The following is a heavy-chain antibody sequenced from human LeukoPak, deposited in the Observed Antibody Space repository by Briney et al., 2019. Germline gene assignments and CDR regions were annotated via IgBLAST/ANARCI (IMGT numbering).Heavy chain of an antibody. CDR1: GGSFSGYY. CDR2: INHSGST. J-gene: IGHJ5*02. CDR3: ARSANWIDPFDP. D-gene: IGHD1-1*01. Sequence: SETLSLTCAVYGGSFSGYYWSWIRQPPGKGLEWIGEINHSGSTNYNPSLKSRVTISVDTSKNQFSLKLSSMTAADTAVYYCARSANWIDPFDPWGQGTLVTVSS. V-gene: IGHV4-34*01.